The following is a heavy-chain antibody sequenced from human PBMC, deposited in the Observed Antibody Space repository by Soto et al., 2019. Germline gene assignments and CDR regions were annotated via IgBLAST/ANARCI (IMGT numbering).Heavy chain of an antibody. V-gene: IGHV3-30*18. Sequence: QVQLVESGGGVVQPGRSLRLSCAASGFTFSSYGMHWVRQAPGKGLEWVAVISYDGSNKYYADSVKGRFTISRDNSKNTLYMQMNSLRAEDTAVYYCAKDWGDGISTSCSWGQGTMVTVSS. D-gene: IGHD2-2*01. CDR2: ISYDGSNK. CDR1: GFTFSSYG. CDR3: AKDWGDGISTSCS. J-gene: IGHJ5*01.